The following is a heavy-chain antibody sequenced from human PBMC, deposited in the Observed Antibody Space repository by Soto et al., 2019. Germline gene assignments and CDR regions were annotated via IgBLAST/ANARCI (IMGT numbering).Heavy chain of an antibody. J-gene: IGHJ4*02. CDR2: ISYDGSNK. CDR1: GFTFSSYG. V-gene: IGHV3-30*18. D-gene: IGHD6-13*01. Sequence: PGGSLRLSCAASGFTFSSYGMHWVRQAPGKGLEWVAVISYDGSNKYYADSVKGRFTISRGNSKNTLYLQMNSLRGEDTAVYYCAKYKMHTSSWLDYWGQGALVTVSS. CDR3: AKYKMHTSSWLDY.